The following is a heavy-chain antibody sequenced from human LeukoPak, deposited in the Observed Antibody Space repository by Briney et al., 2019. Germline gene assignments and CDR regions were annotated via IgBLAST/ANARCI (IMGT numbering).Heavy chain of an antibody. CDR3: AKDFVVVPAAIRASYYYYYGMDV. D-gene: IGHD2-2*02. V-gene: IGHV3-23*01. CDR2: ISGSGGST. Sequence: PGASLRLSCAASGFTFSSYAMSWVRQAPGKGLEWVSAISGSGGSTYYADSVKGRFTISRDNSKNTLYLKMNSLRAEDTAVYYCAKDFVVVPAAIRASYYYYYGMDVWGQGTTVTASS. CDR1: GFTFSSYA. J-gene: IGHJ6*02.